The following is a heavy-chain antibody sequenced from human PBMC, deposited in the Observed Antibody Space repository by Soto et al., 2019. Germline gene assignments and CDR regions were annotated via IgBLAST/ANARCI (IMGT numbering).Heavy chain of an antibody. CDR3: ARQEASVDTAMVKGRVFDY. CDR2: ISSSSSTI. V-gene: IGHV3-48*02. J-gene: IGHJ4*02. Sequence: GGSLRLSCAASGFTFSSYSMNWVRQAPGKGLEWVSYISSSSSTIYYADSVKGRFTISRDNAKNSLYLQMNSLRDEDTAVYYCARQEASVDTAMVKGRVFDYWGQGTLVTVSS. D-gene: IGHD5-18*01. CDR1: GFTFSSYS.